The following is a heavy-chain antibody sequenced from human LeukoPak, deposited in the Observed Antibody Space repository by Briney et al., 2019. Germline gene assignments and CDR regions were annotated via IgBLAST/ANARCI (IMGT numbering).Heavy chain of an antibody. CDR2: INSDRSSA. CDR1: GFTFSSYW. Sequence: GGSLRLSCAASGFTFSSYWMHWVRQVPGKGLEWVSRINSDRSSANYADSVKGRFTISRGNAKNTLYLQMISLRAEDTAVYYCAKGGGSSFNYYYYGMDVWGQGTTVTVSS. V-gene: IGHV3-74*01. D-gene: IGHD2-15*01. CDR3: AKGGGSSFNYYYYGMDV. J-gene: IGHJ6*02.